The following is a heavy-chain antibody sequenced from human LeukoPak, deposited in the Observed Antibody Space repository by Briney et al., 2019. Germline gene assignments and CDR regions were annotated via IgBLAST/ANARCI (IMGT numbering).Heavy chain of an antibody. D-gene: IGHD3-16*01. V-gene: IGHV1-2*02. CDR3: ATLGEPCLYYYYGMDV. J-gene: IGHJ6*02. Sequence: ASVKVSCKASGYTFTGYYMHWVRQAPGQGLEWMGWINPNSGGTNYAQKFQGRVTMTRDTSISTAYMELSRLRSDDTAVYYCATLGEPCLYYYYGMDVWGQGTTVTVSS. CDR2: INPNSGGT. CDR1: GYTFTGYY.